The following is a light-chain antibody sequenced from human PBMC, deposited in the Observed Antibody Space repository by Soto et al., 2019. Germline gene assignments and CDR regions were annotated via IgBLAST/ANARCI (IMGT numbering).Light chain of an antibody. CDR1: ISNIGGNT. V-gene: IGLV1-44*01. CDR2: TNN. J-gene: IGLJ2*01. CDR3: AAWDDSLNGVV. Sequence: QSVLTQPPSASGTPGQRVTISCSGSISNIGGNTVNWYQQLPGTAPKLLMYTNNQRTSGVPDRFSGSKSGTSASLAISGIQSEDEADYYCAAWDDSLNGVVFGGGTKLTVL.